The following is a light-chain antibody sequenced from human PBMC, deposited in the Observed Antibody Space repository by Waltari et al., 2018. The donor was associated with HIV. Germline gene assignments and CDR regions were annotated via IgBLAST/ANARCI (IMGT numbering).Light chain of an antibody. Sequence: SDVLTQPPSVSVAPGGTARIPCGWSNPEKRTNQRYQQKPGQAPVLVIYHDGDRPSGIPERFSGSNSGTSATLTISGVEVGDEADYYCQMWDSTTDQEVFGGGTKVTVL. CDR2: HDG. V-gene: IGLV3-21*04. J-gene: IGLJ3*02. CDR3: QMWDSTTDQEV. CDR1: NPEKRT.